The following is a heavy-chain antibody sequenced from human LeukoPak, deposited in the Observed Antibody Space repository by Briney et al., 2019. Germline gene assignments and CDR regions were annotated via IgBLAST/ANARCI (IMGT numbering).Heavy chain of an antibody. CDR1: GGTFSSYA. CDR2: IIPILGIA. J-gene: IGHJ6*02. CDR3: ARDPGFLYSSGWPDYYYYYGMDV. V-gene: IGHV1-69*04. Sequence: GASVKVSCKASGGTFSSYAISWVRQAPGQGLEWMGRIIPILGIANYAQKFQGRVTITADKSTSTAYMELSSLRSEDTAVYYCARDPGFLYSSGWPDYYYYYGMDVWGQGTTVTVSS. D-gene: IGHD6-19*01.